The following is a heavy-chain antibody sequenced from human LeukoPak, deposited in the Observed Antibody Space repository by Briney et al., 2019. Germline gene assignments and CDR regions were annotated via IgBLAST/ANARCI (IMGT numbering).Heavy chain of an antibody. V-gene: IGHV4-34*01. J-gene: IGHJ4*02. Sequence: SETLSLTCAVYGGSFSGYYWSWIRQLPGKGLEWIGGINHSGSTNYNPSLKSRVTISVDTSKNQFSLKLSSVTAADTAVYYCARGPFGYYFDYWGQGTLVTVSS. CDR3: ARGPFGYYFDY. D-gene: IGHD3-16*01. CDR2: INHSGST. CDR1: GGSFSGYY.